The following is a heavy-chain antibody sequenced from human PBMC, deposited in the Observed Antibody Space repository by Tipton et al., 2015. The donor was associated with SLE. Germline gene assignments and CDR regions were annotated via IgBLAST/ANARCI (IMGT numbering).Heavy chain of an antibody. V-gene: IGHV4-59*01. J-gene: IGHJ6*03. CDR1: RGSLTGYA. D-gene: IGHD3-10*01. Sequence: GLVKPSETLSLVCVVNRGSLTGYAWSWIRQVPGKGLEWIGYIYHSGGANYNPSLKSRVTISLDTSMNQLSLKLISVTAADTAVYYCARVAGDRGVFVPYYYYLDVWGKGTTVTISS. CDR2: IYHSGGA. CDR3: ARVAGDRGVFVPYYYYLDV.